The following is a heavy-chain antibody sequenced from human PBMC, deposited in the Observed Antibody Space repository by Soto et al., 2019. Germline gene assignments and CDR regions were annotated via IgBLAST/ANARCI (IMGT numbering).Heavy chain of an antibody. Sequence: SETLSLTXVVSGDSMTRGSYYWAWIRQPPGKGLEWIGSFYYTGSTNYNPSLKSRVTVSADTSNNHFSLRLTSVTAADTAVYYCARRLDFGNGYFTAPPDYYMDVWGKGTTVTVSS. V-gene: IGHV4-39*02. CDR2: FYYTGST. D-gene: IGHD3-3*01. CDR3: ARRLDFGNGYFTAPPDYYMDV. CDR1: GDSMTRGSYY. J-gene: IGHJ6*03.